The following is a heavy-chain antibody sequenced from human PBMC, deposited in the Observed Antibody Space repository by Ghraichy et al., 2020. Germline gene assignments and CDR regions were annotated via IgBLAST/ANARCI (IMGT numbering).Heavy chain of an antibody. D-gene: IGHD1-26*01. CDR3: TTYSDSGTTWLDP. V-gene: IGHV3-73*01. J-gene: IGHJ5*02. CDR1: GLTFSDSA. CDR2: IRSKANNYAT. Sequence: GVLRLSCAASGLTFSDSAMHWVRQASGKGLEWIGRIRSKANNYATSYAASVKGRFTISRDDSENMASLQMNSLKSEDTAVYYCTTYSDSGTTWLDPWGQGTLVTVS.